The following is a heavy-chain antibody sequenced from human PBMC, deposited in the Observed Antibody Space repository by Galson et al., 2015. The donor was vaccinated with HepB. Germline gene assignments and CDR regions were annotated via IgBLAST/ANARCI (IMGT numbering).Heavy chain of an antibody. V-gene: IGHV4-39*01. CDR3: ARLGFLGFFDSLPTWFDP. CDR2: IYYSGNT. Sequence: SETLSLTCTVSGVSTSNNNFYWGWIRQPPGKGLECIGNIYYSGNTYYNPSLKSRVTMSVDTSKNQFSLRLTSVTAADTAVYYCARLGFLGFFDSLPTWFDPWGQGTLVTVSS. D-gene: IGHD3-3*01. J-gene: IGHJ5*02. CDR1: GVSTSNNNFY.